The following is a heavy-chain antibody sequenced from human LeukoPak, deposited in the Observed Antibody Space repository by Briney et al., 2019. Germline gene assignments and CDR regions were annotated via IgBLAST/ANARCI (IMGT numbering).Heavy chain of an antibody. CDR2: IYYSGST. CDR3: ARDAPIAVAASFDY. D-gene: IGHD6-19*01. J-gene: IGHJ4*02. V-gene: IGHV4-30-4*08. CDR1: GGSISSGDYY. Sequence: SQTLSLTCTVSGGSISSGDYYWSWIRQPPGKGLEWIGYIYYSGSTYYNPSLKSRVTISVDTSKNQFSLKLSSVTAADTAVYYCARDAPIAVAASFDYWGQGTLVTVSS.